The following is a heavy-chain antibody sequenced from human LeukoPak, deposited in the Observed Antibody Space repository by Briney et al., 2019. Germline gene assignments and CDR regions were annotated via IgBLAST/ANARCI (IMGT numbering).Heavy chain of an antibody. CDR1: GGSFSGYY. J-gene: IGHJ6*03. D-gene: IGHD3-10*01. CDR3: ARGVITMVRGVITAIYYYYYMDV. V-gene: IGHV4-34*01. Sequence: PSETLSLTCAVYGGSFSGYYWSWIRQPPGKGLEWIGDIHHSGSTNYNPSLKSRVAISVDTSKNRFSLKLSSVTAADTAVYYCARGVITMVRGVITAIYYYYYMDVWGKGTTVTVSS. CDR2: IHHSGST.